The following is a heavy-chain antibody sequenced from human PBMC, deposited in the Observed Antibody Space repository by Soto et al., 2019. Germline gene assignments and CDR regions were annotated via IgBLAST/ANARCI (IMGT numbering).Heavy chain of an antibody. Sequence: PSETLSLTCTVSGGSISSSSFHWGWIRQPPGKGLEWIGSIYYSGSTYYSPSLKSRVTISVDTSKNQFSLKLSSVTAADTAVYYCARSTSRGIDYWGQGTLVTVSS. D-gene: IGHD1-1*01. CDR1: GGSISSSSFH. CDR3: ARSTSRGIDY. J-gene: IGHJ4*02. CDR2: IYYSGST. V-gene: IGHV4-39*01.